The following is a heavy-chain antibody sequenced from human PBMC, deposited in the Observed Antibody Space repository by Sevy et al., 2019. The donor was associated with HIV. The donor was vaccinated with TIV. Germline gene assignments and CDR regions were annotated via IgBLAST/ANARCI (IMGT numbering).Heavy chain of an antibody. CDR2: TYYRSKWYN. J-gene: IGHJ5*02. CDR3: ARAHIAAALHTFDP. CDR1: GDSVSSNSAA. V-gene: IGHV6-1*01. D-gene: IGHD6-13*01. Sequence: KQSQTFSLTCAISGDSVSSNSAAWNWIRQSPSRGLEWLGRTYYRSKWYNDYAVSVKSRITINPDTSKNQFSLQLNSVTPEDTAVYYCARAHIAAALHTFDPWGQGTLVTVSS.